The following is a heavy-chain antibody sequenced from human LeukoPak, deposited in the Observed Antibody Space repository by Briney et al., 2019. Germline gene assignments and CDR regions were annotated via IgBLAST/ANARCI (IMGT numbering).Heavy chain of an antibody. CDR2: INHSGST. D-gene: IGHD3-22*01. V-gene: IGHV4-34*01. J-gene: IGHJ4*02. CDR1: GGSFSGYY. CDR3: ASLGREYYDSSEYYFDY. Sequence: SETLSLTRAVYGGSFSGYYWSWIRQPPGKGLEWIGEINHSGSTNYNPSLKSRVTISVDTSKNQFSLKLSSVTAADTAVYYCASLGREYYDSSEYYFDYWGQGTLVTVSS.